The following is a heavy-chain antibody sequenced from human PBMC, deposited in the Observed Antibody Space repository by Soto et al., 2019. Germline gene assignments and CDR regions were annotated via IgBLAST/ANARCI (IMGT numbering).Heavy chain of an antibody. J-gene: IGHJ4*02. Sequence: GGSLRLSCAASGFTFSSYAMQWVRQAPGKGLEWVAVISYDGSNKYYADSVKGRFTISRDNSRNSLYLQMNSLRAEDTAVYYCARDRPSPYCSSASCSSYFDYRGQGTLVTVSS. V-gene: IGHV3-30-3*01. CDR3: ARDRPSPYCSSASCSSYFDY. CDR2: ISYDGSNK. CDR1: GFTFSSYA. D-gene: IGHD2-2*01.